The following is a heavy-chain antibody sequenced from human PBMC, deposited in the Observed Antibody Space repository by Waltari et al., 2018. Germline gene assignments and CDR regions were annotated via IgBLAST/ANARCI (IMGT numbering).Heavy chain of an antibody. Sequence: QVQLQESGPGLVKPSETLSLTCAVSGYSISSGYYWGWIRQPPGKGLEWIGSIYHSGSTYYNPSLKSRVTISVDTSKNQFSLKLSSVTAADTAVYYCARGDPIDYWGQGTLVTVSS. CDR1: GYSISSGYY. J-gene: IGHJ4*02. CDR3: ARGDPIDY. CDR2: IYHSGST. D-gene: IGHD3-10*01. V-gene: IGHV4-38-2*01.